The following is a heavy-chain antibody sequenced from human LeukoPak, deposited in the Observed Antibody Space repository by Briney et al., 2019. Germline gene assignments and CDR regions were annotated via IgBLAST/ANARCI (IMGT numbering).Heavy chain of an antibody. V-gene: IGHV1-2*02. CDR2: INPKTLGT. Sequence: ASVKVSCKASGYTFTAYYIHWVRQAPGHGLEWMGWINPKTLGTNYAQKFRGRVTLTRDTSITTVYMELSSLRSDDTAVYYCARDSLSDDGSDYYDFWGQGALVTVST. CDR1: GYTFTAYY. J-gene: IGHJ4*02. CDR3: ARDSLSDDGSDYYDF. D-gene: IGHD3-22*01.